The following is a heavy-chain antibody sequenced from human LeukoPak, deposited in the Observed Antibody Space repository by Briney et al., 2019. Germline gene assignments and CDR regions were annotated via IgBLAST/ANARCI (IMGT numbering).Heavy chain of an antibody. CDR1: GYTFTSYD. CDR2: MNPNSGNT. Sequence: GASVKVSCKASGYTFTSYDINWVRQATGQGLEWMGWMNPNSGNTGYAQKFQGRVTMTRNTSISTAYMELSSLRSEDTAVYYCARGLITTRLLLWFGSVGYYYYMDVWGKGTTVTISS. J-gene: IGHJ6*03. CDR3: ARGLITTRLLLWFGSVGYYYYMDV. V-gene: IGHV1-8*01. D-gene: IGHD3-10*01.